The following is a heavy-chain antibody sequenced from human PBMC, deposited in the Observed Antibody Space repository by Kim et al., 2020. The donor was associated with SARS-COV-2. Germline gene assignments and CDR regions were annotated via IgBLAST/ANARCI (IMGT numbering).Heavy chain of an antibody. Sequence: ASVKVSCKASGYTFTTWPMHWVRQAPGQSLEWLGWIDTDNGDTRYSQRFQGRVTITRDTSAITTYLELSRLRAEDTAVYYCARDLSAVGLFRSYGLDVWGKGTTVRVST. D-gene: IGHD6-19*01. V-gene: IGHV1-3*04. J-gene: IGHJ6*04. CDR2: IDTDNGDT. CDR3: ARDLSAVGLFRSYGLDV. CDR1: GYTFTTWP.